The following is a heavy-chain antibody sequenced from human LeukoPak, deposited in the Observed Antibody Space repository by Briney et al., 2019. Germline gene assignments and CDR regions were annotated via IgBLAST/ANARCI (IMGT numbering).Heavy chain of an antibody. D-gene: IGHD3-10*01. V-gene: IGHV3-23*01. J-gene: IGHJ4*02. Sequence: PGGSLRLSCAASGFTFSGYAMHWVRQAPGKGLEWVSGISGSGGSTYYADSVKGRFTISRDNSKNTLYLQMNSLRAEDTAVYDCAKLVCGSYCSYWGQGTLVTVSS. CDR2: ISGSGGST. CDR3: AKLVCGSYCSY. CDR1: GFTFSGYA.